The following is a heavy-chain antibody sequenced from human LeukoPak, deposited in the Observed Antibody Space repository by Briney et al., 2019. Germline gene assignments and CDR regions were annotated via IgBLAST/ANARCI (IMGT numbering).Heavy chain of an antibody. V-gene: IGHV4-59*01. D-gene: IGHD2-21*02. Sequence: SETLSLTCTVSGGSLSSYYWSWIRQPPGKGLEWIGYIYYSGSTNYNPSLKSRVTISVDTSKNQFSLKLSSVTAADTAVYYCARDNWRGREEDIAAYCGGDCYSGFDPWGQGTLVTVSS. CDR3: ARDNWRGREEDIAAYCGGDCYSGFDP. J-gene: IGHJ5*02. CDR2: IYYSGST. CDR1: GGSLSSYY.